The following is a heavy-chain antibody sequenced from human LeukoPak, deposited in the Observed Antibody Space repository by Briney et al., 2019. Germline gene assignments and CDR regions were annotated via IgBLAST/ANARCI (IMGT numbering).Heavy chain of an antibody. D-gene: IGHD6-25*01. Sequence: PGGSLRLSCAASGFTFSSYAMSWVRQAPGKGLEWVSAISGSGGSTYYADSVKGRFTISRDNSKNTLYLQMNSLRAEDTAVYYCAKRVMTRRLYYYYHYMDVWGKGTTVTVSS. CDR2: ISGSGGST. V-gene: IGHV3-23*01. CDR1: GFTFSSYA. CDR3: AKRVMTRRLYYYYHYMDV. J-gene: IGHJ6*03.